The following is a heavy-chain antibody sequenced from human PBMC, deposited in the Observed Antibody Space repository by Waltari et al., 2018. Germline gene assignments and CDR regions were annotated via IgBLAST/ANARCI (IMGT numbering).Heavy chain of an antibody. CDR3: ARDRNLYYDILTGPGGDDAFDI. Sequence: QVQLVQSGAEVKKPGASVKVSCKASGYTFTSYGISWVRQAPGQGLEWMGWISAYNGNTNYAQKLQGRVTMTTDTSTSTAYMELRSLRSDDTAVYYCARDRNLYYDILTGPGGDDAFDIWGQGTMVTVSS. D-gene: IGHD3-9*01. CDR1: GYTFTSYG. CDR2: ISAYNGNT. V-gene: IGHV1-18*01. J-gene: IGHJ3*02.